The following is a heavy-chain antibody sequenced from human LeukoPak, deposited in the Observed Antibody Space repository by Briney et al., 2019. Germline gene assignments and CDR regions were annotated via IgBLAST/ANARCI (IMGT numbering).Heavy chain of an antibody. D-gene: IGHD3-10*01. CDR1: EYSFTNYW. J-gene: IGHJ1*01. CDR2: IYPGDSDT. Sequence: GESLKISCKGSEYSFTNYWIGWVRQMPGKGLEWMGIIYPGDSDTGYSPSFQGQVTISADKSISTAYLQWSSLKASDTAMYFCATYAGSYSKYFQHWGQGTLVTVSS. CDR3: ATYAGSYSKYFQH. V-gene: IGHV5-51*01.